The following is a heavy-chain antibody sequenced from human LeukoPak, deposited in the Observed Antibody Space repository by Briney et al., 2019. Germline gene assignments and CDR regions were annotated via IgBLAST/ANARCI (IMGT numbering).Heavy chain of an antibody. Sequence: TGGSLRLSCAASGFTFSTYAMSWVRQAPGKGLEWVANIKQDGTEKLYVDSVRGRFTISRDNAKNSLYLQMNSLRAEDTAVYFCAGGRGWLVDYWGQGTRVTVSS. CDR1: GFTFSTYA. D-gene: IGHD3-22*01. V-gene: IGHV3-7*01. J-gene: IGHJ4*02. CDR2: IKQDGTEK. CDR3: AGGRGWLVDY.